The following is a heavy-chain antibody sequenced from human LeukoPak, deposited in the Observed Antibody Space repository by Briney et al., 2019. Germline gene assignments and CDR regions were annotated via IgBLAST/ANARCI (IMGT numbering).Heavy chain of an antibody. J-gene: IGHJ4*02. V-gene: IGHV4-34*01. CDR2: INHSGST. Sequence: PSETLSLTCTVSGGSISRYYWSWIRQPPGKGLEWIGEINHSGSTNYNPSLKSRVTISVDTSKNQFSLKLSSVTAADTAVYYCARGTYCSGGSCYSGAGFDYWGQGTLVTVSS. CDR1: GGSISRYY. CDR3: ARGTYCSGGSCYSGAGFDY. D-gene: IGHD2-15*01.